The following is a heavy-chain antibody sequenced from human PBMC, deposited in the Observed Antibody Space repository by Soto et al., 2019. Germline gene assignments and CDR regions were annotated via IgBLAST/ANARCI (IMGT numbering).Heavy chain of an antibody. J-gene: IGHJ4*02. CDR2: IRSKRYGGTP. D-gene: IGHD2-2*01. CDR1: GFTFDDDA. Sequence: EVQLVESGGGSVEPGRSLRLSCAASGFTFDDDALSWVRQGPGKGLEWVGFIRSKRYGGTPEYAASVKGRFSISRDDSGNIAYLQMISLRTEDTAVYFCTRLPRHPRPAFDYWGQGTQVTVSS. V-gene: IGHV3-49*04. CDR3: TRLPRHPRPAFDY.